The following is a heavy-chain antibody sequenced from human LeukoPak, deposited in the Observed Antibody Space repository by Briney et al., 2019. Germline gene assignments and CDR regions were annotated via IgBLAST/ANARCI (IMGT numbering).Heavy chain of an antibody. J-gene: IGHJ6*04. CDR2: ISSSGSTI. V-gene: IGHV3-48*04. CDR3: AELGITMIGGV. D-gene: IGHD3-10*02. Sequence: GGSLRLSCAASGFTFSNSWMNWVRQAPGKGLEWVSYISSSGSTIYYADSVKGRFTISRDNAKNSLYLQMNSLRAEDTAVYYCAELGITMIGGVWGKGTTVTISS. CDR1: GFTFSNSW.